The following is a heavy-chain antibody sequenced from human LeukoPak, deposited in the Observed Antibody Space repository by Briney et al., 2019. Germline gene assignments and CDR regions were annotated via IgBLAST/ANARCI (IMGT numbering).Heavy chain of an antibody. CDR1: GGSISSSSYY. D-gene: IGHD5-18*01. Sequence: SETLSLTCTVSGGSISSSSYYWGWIRQPPGKGLEWIGSIYYSGSTYYNPSLKSRVTISVDTSKNQFSLKLSSVTAADTAVYYCAREAGNSYGYWYYYYYMDVWGKGTTVTVSS. CDR2: IYYSGST. J-gene: IGHJ6*03. CDR3: AREAGNSYGYWYYYYYMDV. V-gene: IGHV4-39*07.